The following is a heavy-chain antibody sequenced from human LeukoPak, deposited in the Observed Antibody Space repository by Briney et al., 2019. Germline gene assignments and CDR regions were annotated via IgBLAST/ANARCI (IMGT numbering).Heavy chain of an antibody. V-gene: IGHV4-31*03. J-gene: IGHJ5*02. Sequence: SETLSLTCTVSGGPINSGSSYWTWLRQHPEKGLEWIGYVYHSGNTYYNPSLKSRATTSIDTSKSQFSLTLNSVTAADTAVYFCAGDWNGLRFDPWGQGILVTVSS. CDR1: GGPINSGSSY. CDR3: AGDWNGLRFDP. CDR2: VYHSGNT. D-gene: IGHD1-1*01.